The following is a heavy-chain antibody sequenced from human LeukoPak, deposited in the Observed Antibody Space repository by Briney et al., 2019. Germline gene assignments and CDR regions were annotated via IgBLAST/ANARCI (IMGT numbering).Heavy chain of an antibody. Sequence: PGGSLRLSCAASGFTFSSYWMHWVRHAPGKGLVWVSRINSDGSSTSYADSVKGRFTISRDNAKNTLYLQMNSLRAEDTAVYYCAKDLGVIIVPYAIDYYGLDVWGQGTKVTVSS. CDR3: AKDLGVIIVPYAIDYYGLDV. D-gene: IGHD2-2*01. CDR2: INSDGSST. J-gene: IGHJ6*02. V-gene: IGHV3-74*01. CDR1: GFTFSSYW.